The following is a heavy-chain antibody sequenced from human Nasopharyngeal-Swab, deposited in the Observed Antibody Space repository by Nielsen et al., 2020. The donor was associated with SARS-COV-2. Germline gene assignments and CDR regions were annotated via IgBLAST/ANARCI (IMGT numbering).Heavy chain of an antibody. CDR2: IYWDDDK. D-gene: IGHD1-1*01. Sequence: RQAPGKALEGHALIYWDDDKRYSPTLKSRHTITKDTPKNQVVLTITNMDPVDTATYYSARWNKSWGDYYMDVWGKGTTVTVSS. V-gene: IGHV2-5*02. J-gene: IGHJ6*03. CDR3: ARWNKSWGDYYMDV.